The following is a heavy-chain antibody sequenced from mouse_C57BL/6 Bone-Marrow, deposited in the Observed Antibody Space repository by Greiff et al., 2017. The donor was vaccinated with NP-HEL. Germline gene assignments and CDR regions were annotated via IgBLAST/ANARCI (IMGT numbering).Heavy chain of an antibody. Sequence: QVQLQQPGAELVKPGASVKMSCKASCYTFTSYWITWVKQRPGQGLEWIGDIYPGSGSTNYNEKFKSKATLTVDTSSSTAYMQLSSLTSEDSAVYYCARSTVVAPYWYFDVWGTGTTVTVSS. CDR2: IYPGSGST. D-gene: IGHD1-1*01. CDR3: ARSTVVAPYWYFDV. J-gene: IGHJ1*03. CDR1: CYTFTSYW. V-gene: IGHV1-55*01.